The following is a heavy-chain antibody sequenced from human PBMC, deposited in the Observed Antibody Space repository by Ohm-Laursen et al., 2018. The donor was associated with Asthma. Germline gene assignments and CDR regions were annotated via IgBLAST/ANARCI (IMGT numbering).Heavy chain of an antibody. CDR2: IKSNTDGGPT. J-gene: IGHJ4*02. CDR3: ARDSGYYDILTQFDY. V-gene: IGHV3-15*01. CDR1: GFTFSNAW. Sequence: SLRLSCAASGFTFSNAWMSWVRQAPGKGLEWVGRIKSNTDGGPTDYGAPVKGRFTISRDDSKNTLYLQMNSLKTEDTGVYYCARDSGYYDILTQFDYWGQGTLVTVSS. D-gene: IGHD3-9*01.